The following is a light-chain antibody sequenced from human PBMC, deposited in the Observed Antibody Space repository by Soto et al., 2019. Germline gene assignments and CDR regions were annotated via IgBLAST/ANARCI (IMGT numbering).Light chain of an antibody. V-gene: IGKV1-5*03. J-gene: IGKJ1*01. CDR2: KAS. CDR3: QKYQTYSP. Sequence: DIQMTQSPSTLSASVRDRVTITCRASQSINTWLAWYQLKPGRAPKLLIYKASTLESGVSSRFSGSGSGTEFTLTISSLLPDDFATYYCQKYQTYSPFGQGTKV. CDR1: QSINTW.